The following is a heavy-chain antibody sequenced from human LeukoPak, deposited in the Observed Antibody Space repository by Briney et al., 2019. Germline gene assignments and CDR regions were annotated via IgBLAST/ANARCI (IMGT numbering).Heavy chain of an antibody. D-gene: IGHD5-18*01. CDR2: IYYSGST. CDR3: VRGVAGIQLFDY. J-gene: IGHJ4*02. V-gene: IGHV4-59*01. Sequence: SETLSLTCTVSGGSISSYYWSWIRQPPGKGLEWIGTIYYSGSTKNNPSLKSRVTISVDTSKNQFSLKLSSVTAADTAVYYCVRGVAGIQLFDYWGQGTLVTVSS. CDR1: GGSISSYY.